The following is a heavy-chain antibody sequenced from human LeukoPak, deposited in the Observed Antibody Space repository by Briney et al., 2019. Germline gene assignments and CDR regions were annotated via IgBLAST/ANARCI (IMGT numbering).Heavy chain of an antibody. CDR3: ARQSTIAAAKIDP. CDR1: GGSISDSNYY. Sequence: PSETLSLTCTVSGGSISDSNYYWGWIRQPPGRGLEWIANIYYSGSTYYSPSLKSRVTVSVDTSKNQFSLKLSSVTAADTAIYYCARQSTIAAAKIDPWGQGSLVPVSS. V-gene: IGHV4-39*01. J-gene: IGHJ5*02. D-gene: IGHD6-25*01. CDR2: IYYSGST.